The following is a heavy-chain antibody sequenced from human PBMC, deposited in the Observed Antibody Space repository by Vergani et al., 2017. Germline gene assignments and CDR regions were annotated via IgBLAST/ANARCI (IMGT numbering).Heavy chain of an antibody. CDR1: GGSISSSSYY. J-gene: IGHJ6*02. Sequence: QLQLQESGPGLVKPSETLSLTCTVSGGSISSSSYYWGWIRQPPGKGLEWIGSIYYGGSTYYNPSLKRRVTIFVDTSKNQFSLKLSSVTAADTAVYYCGRHPGSGWYAGYYYYYYGMDVWGQGTTVTVSS. V-gene: IGHV4-39*01. CDR3: GRHPGSGWYAGYYYYYYGMDV. CDR2: IYYGGST. D-gene: IGHD6-19*01.